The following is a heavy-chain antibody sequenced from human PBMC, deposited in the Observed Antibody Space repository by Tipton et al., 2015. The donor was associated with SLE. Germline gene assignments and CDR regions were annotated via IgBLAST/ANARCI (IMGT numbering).Heavy chain of an antibody. Sequence: LRLSCTVSGASISRYYWSWIRQPPGKGLEWIGYIYYSGSTSYNPSLKSRVTISLDTSNNQFSLNLSSVTAADTAVYYCARGYGGYDFWSGSYYFDYWGQGTLVTVSS. D-gene: IGHD3-3*01. CDR3: ARGYGGYDFWSGSYYFDY. J-gene: IGHJ4*02. CDR1: GASISRYY. CDR2: IYYSGST. V-gene: IGHV4-59*01.